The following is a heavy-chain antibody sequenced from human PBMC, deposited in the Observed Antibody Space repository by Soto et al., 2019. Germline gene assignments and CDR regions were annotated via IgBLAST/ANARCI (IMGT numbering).Heavy chain of an antibody. CDR3: ARSGYSCVPYYYGMDV. J-gene: IGHJ6*02. Sequence: GGSLRLSCAASGFTVSSNYMSWVRQAPGKGLEWVSVIYSGGSTYYADSVKGRFTISRDNSKNTLYLQMNSLRAEDTAVYYCARSGYSCVPYYYGMDVWGQGTTVTVSS. CDR1: GFTVSSNY. D-gene: IGHD5-18*01. V-gene: IGHV3-53*01. CDR2: IYSGGST.